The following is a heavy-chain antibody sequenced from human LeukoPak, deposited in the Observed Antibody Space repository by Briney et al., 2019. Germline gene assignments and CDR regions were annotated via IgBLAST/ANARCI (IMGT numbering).Heavy chain of an antibody. V-gene: IGHV4-59*01. CDR2: IYYSGST. CDR3: ARGLQGGASDFDY. CDR1: GGSISSYY. D-gene: IGHD2-15*01. J-gene: IGHJ4*02. Sequence: PSETLSLTCTVSGGSISSYYWSWIRQPPGKGLEWIGYIYYSGSTNYNPSLKSRVTISVDTSKNQFSLKLSSVTAADTAVYYCARGLQGGASDFDYWGQGTLVTVSS.